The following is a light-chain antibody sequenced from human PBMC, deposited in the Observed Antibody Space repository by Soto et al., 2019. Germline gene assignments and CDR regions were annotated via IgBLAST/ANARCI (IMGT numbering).Light chain of an antibody. CDR2: GAS. Sequence: EIVMTQSPATLSVSPGERATLSCRASRSVSSNLAWYQQKPGQAPRLLIHGASTRATGIPARFSGSGSGTEFTLTINSLQSEDFAVYYCQPYNNWPLTFGGGTKVDIK. J-gene: IGKJ4*01. V-gene: IGKV3-15*01. CDR3: QPYNNWPLT. CDR1: RSVSSN.